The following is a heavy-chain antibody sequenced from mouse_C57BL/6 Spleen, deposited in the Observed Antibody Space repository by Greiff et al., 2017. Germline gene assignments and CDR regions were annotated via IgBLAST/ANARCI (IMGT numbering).Heavy chain of an antibody. CDR2: INYDGSST. J-gene: IGHJ4*01. V-gene: IGHV5-16*01. CDR3: ARGHYAMDY. CDR1: GFTFSDYY. Sequence: EVQVVESEGGLVQPGSSMKLSCTASGFTFSDYYMAWVRQVPEKGLEWVANINYDGSSTYYLDSLKSRFIISRDNAKNILYLQMSSLKSEDTATYYCARGHYAMDYWGQGTSVTVSS.